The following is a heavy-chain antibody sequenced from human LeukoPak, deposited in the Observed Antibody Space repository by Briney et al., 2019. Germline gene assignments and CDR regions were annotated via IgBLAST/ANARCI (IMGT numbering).Heavy chain of an antibody. CDR1: GGSISSSSYY. V-gene: IGHV4-39*01. CDR3: ARTLEGPFDY. CDR2: IYYSVST. Sequence: SETLSLTCTVSGGSISSSSYYWGWIRQPPGKGLEWIGSIYYSVSTYYTPSLKTRATISVDTSKNQFSLKLSSVTAADTAVYYCARTLEGPFDYWGQGTLVTVSS. D-gene: IGHD3-3*01. J-gene: IGHJ4*02.